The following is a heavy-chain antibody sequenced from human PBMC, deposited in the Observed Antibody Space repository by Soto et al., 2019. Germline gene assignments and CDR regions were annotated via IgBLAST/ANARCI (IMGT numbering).Heavy chain of an antibody. CDR1: GDSFTRYW. J-gene: IGHJ4*02. CDR3: ARHPVQHYSSSWSYIDY. V-gene: IGHV5-51*01. CDR2: IYPGDSDT. Sequence: PWESLKISCRSSGDSFTRYWIGWVRQMPGKGLEWMGIIYPGDSDTRYSPSFQGQVTISADKSISTAYLQWSSLKASDTAMYYCARHPVQHYSSSWSYIDYWGQGTLVTVSS. D-gene: IGHD6-13*01.